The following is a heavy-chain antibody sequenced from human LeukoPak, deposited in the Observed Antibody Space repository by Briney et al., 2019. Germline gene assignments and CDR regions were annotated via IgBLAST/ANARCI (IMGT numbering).Heavy chain of an antibody. V-gene: IGHV3-7*01. CDR1: GFKFSNYW. D-gene: IGHD1-14*01. J-gene: IGHJ4*02. Sequence: GGSLRLSCAASGFKFSNYWMSWVRQVPGKGLEWVANINQDGGVQQHVDSVKGRFTISRDNAKNSLYLHLNSLRAEDTAVYYCTRLQRDRPDVYWGQGTLVTVSS. CDR2: INQDGGVQ. CDR3: TRLQRDRPDVY.